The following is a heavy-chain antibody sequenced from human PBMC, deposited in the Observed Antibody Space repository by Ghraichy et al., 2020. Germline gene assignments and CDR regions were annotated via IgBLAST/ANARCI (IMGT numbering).Heavy chain of an antibody. D-gene: IGHD3-10*01. V-gene: IGHV3-23*01. CDR3: AKPDTSYHGLGTYFPFAY. Sequence: GESLNISCAASGFTFSSDAMNWVRQAPGKRLEWFPFISGSGATTHYADSVKGRFTISRDNSKNTLYLQMSGLRAEDTAVYYCAKPDTSYHGLGTYFPFAYWGQGTLVTVSS. CDR2: ISGSGATT. CDR1: GFTFSSDA. J-gene: IGHJ4*02.